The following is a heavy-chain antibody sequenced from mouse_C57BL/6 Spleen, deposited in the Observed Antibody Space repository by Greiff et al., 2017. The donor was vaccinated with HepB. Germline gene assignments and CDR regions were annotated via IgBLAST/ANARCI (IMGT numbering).Heavy chain of an antibody. V-gene: IGHV1-64*01. J-gene: IGHJ4*01. CDR1: GYTFTSYW. CDR2: IHPNSGST. Sequence: QVQLQQPGAELVKPGASVKLSCKASGYTFTSYWMHWVKQRPGQGLEWIGMIHPNSGSTNYNEKFKSKATLTVDKSSSTAYMQLSSLTSEDSAVYYCARYGNHSSYAMDYWGQGTSVTVSS. D-gene: IGHD2-1*01. CDR3: ARYGNHSSYAMDY.